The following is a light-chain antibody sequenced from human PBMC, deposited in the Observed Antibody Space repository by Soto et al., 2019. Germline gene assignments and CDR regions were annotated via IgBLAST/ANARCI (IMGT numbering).Light chain of an antibody. Sequence: QSALTQPPSASGSPGQSVTISCTGTSNHVGGYNYVSWYQQYPGKAPKLMIYEVTKRPSGVPDRFSGSKSGNTASLTVSGLQAEDEADYYCISYAGSNNVLFGGGTKLTVL. V-gene: IGLV2-8*01. CDR1: SNHVGGYNY. J-gene: IGLJ2*01. CDR2: EVT. CDR3: ISYAGSNNVL.